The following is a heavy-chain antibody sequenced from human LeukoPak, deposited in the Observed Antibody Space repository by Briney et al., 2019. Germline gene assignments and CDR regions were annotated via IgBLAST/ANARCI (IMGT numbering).Heavy chain of an antibody. J-gene: IGHJ4*02. CDR1: GYTFTSYA. D-gene: IGHD3-3*01. CDR2: INTNTGNP. Sequence: GASVKVSFKASGYTFTSYAMNWVRQAPGQGLEWMGWINTNTGNPTYAQGFTGRFVFSLDTSVSTAYLQISSLKAEDTAVYYCARPYYDFWSGYYPFDYWGQGTLVTVSS. V-gene: IGHV7-4-1*02. CDR3: ARPYYDFWSGYYPFDY.